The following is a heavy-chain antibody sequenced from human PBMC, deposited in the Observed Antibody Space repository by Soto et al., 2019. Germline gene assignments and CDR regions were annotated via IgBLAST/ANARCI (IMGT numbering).Heavy chain of an antibody. CDR2: IYHSGST. D-gene: IGHD2-2*01. Sequence: SETLSLTCAVSSGSISSSNWWSWVRQPPGKGLEWIGEIYHSGSTNYNPSLKSRVTISVDKSKNQFSLKLSSVTAADTAVYYCARVIDYCSSTSCYFDYWGQGTLVTVSS. V-gene: IGHV4-4*02. CDR3: ARVIDYCSSTSCYFDY. CDR1: SGSISSSNW. J-gene: IGHJ4*02.